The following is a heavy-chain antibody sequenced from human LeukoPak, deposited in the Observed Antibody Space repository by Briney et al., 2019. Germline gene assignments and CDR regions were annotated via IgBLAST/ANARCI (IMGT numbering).Heavy chain of an antibody. CDR1: GGSISSSSYY. Sequence: SETLSLTCTVSGGSISSSSYYWGWIRQPPGKGLEWIGSIYYSGSTYYNPSLKSRVTISVDTSKNQFSLKLSSVTAADTAVYYWAREPHYYDSSGYYYGTSYWGQGTLVTVSS. J-gene: IGHJ4*02. D-gene: IGHD3-22*01. CDR3: AREPHYYDSSGYYYGTSY. CDR2: IYYSGST. V-gene: IGHV4-39*07.